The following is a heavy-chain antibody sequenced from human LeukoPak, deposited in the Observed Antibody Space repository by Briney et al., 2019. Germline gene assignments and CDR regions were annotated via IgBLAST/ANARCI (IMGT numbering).Heavy chain of an antibody. Sequence: GGSLRLSCAASGFIFSTYGMHWVRQAPGKGLEWVAFIRYDESDKYYADSVKGRFTISRDNSENTLYLQMNSLRTGDTAVYYCAKGMWAPGEVAGTTGPVDYWGQGTLVTVSS. D-gene: IGHD6-19*01. V-gene: IGHV3-30*02. CDR2: IRYDESDK. CDR1: GFIFSTYG. CDR3: AKGMWAPGEVAGTTGPVDY. J-gene: IGHJ4*02.